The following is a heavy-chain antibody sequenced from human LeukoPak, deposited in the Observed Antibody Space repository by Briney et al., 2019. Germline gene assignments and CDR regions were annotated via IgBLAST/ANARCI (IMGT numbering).Heavy chain of an antibody. CDR2: INPSGGST. J-gene: IGHJ4*02. V-gene: IGHV1-46*01. CDR3: ARAKVGYQLLVYY. D-gene: IGHD2-2*01. CDR1: GYTFTGYY. Sequence: GASVKVSCKASGYTFTGYYMHWVRQAPGQGLEWMGIINPSGGSTSYAQKFQGRVTMTRDMSTSTVCMELSSLRSEDTAVYYCARAKVGYQLLVYYWGQGTLVTVSS.